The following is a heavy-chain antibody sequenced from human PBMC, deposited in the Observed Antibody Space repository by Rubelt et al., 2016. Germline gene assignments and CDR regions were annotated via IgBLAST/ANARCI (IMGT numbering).Heavy chain of an antibody. J-gene: IGHJ6*02. Sequence: GKGREWIGSIYYSGSTNYNPSLKSRVTISVDTSKNQFSLKLSSVTAADTAVYYCAKVVPGGWGDFWADVWGQGTTVTVSS. V-gene: IGHV4-59*01. D-gene: IGHD3-3*01. CDR2: IYYSGST. CDR3: AKVVPGGWGDFWADV.